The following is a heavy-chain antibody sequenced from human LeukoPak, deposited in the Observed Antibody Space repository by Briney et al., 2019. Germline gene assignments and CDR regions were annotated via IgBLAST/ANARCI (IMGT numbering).Heavy chain of an antibody. Sequence: GGSLRLSCAASGFAFSSNWVHWVRQAPGKGLMYISRNNGDGSTTNYADVVKGRFTMSRDNVKNTLYLQMNSLRVEDTAVYYCARDPRNVGLAPWGQGTLVTVSS. CDR1: GFAFSSNW. CDR3: ARDPRNVGLAP. V-gene: IGHV3-74*01. CDR2: NNGDGSTT. J-gene: IGHJ5*02. D-gene: IGHD2-15*01.